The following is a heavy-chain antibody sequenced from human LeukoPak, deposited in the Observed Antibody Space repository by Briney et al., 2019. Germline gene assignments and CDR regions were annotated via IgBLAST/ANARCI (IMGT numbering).Heavy chain of an antibody. V-gene: IGHV1-8*01. J-gene: IGHJ4*02. CDR2: MNPNSGNT. D-gene: IGHD4-17*01. CDR3: ARVLTGDTAVTTDFDY. Sequence: ASVKVSCKASGYTFTSYDINWVRQATGQGLEWMGWMNPNSGNTGYAQKFQGRVAMTRNTSISTAYMELSSLRSEDTAVYYCARVLTGDTAVTTDFDYWGQGNLVTVSS. CDR1: GYTFTSYD.